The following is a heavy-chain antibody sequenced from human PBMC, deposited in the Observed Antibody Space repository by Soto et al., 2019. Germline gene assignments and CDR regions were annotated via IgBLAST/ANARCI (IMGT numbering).Heavy chain of an antibody. CDR2: ISSSSSTI. J-gene: IGHJ4*02. V-gene: IGHV3-48*02. CDR1: GFTFSSYA. D-gene: IGHD3-9*01. Sequence: PGGSLRLSCAASGFTFSSYAMSWVRQAPGKGLEWVSYISSSSSTIYYADSVKGRFTISRDNAKNSLYLQMNSLRDEDTAVYYYARARYVLTGYYKGGYYYFDYWGQGTPVTVSS. CDR3: ARARYVLTGYYKGGYYYFDY.